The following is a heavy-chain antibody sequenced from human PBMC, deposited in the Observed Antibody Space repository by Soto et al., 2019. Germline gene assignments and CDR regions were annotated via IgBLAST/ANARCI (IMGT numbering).Heavy chain of an antibody. J-gene: IGHJ6*02. D-gene: IGHD6-19*01. V-gene: IGHV3-30*18. CDR1: GFTFSSYG. CDR2: ISYDGSNK. CDR3: AKELGIAVAGYYGMDV. Sequence: QVQLVESGGGVVQPGRSLRLSCAASGFTFSSYGMHWVRQAPGKGLEWVAVISYDGSNKYYADSVKGRFTISRDNSKNTLYLQMNSLRAEDTAVYYCAKELGIAVAGYYGMDVWGQGTTVTVSS.